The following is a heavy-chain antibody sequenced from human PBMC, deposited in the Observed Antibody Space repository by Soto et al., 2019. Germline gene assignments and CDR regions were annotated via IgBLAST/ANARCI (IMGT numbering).Heavy chain of an antibody. D-gene: IGHD4-17*01. J-gene: IGHJ6*02. V-gene: IGHV3-30*18. CDR3: AKDLQSYGDYDYYCYSMDV. Sequence: QVQLVESGGGEVQPGRSLTISCAASGFTFSTYGMHWVRQTPGKGLEWVAVISYDGNNKFYSDSVKGRFTISRDNFKNTQTLQMNSLRADDTAVYSCAKDLQSYGDYDYYCYSMDVCGLGTRVTVSS. CDR2: ISYDGNNK. CDR1: GFTFSTYG.